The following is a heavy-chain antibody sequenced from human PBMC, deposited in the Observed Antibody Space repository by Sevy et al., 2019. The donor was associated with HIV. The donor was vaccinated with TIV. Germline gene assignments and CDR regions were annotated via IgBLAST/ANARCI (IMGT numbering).Heavy chain of an antibody. CDR1: EFMFSTYA. CDR2: ISYDGGRH. D-gene: IGHD6-19*01. Sequence: GGSLRLSCAASEFMFSTYAMHWVRQAPGKGLEWVAVISYDGGRHYYADSVKRRFTISRDNSKNTLFLQMNSLRLEDTAFYYCARDAGYSTDWYPSDYWGQGTQVTVSS. V-gene: IGHV3-30-3*01. CDR3: ARDAGYSTDWYPSDY. J-gene: IGHJ4*02.